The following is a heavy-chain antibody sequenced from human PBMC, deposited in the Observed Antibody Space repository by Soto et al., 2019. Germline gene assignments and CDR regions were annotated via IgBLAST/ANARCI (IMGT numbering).Heavy chain of an antibody. CDR3: AGIAVAGYNFDY. V-gene: IGHV4-34*08. CDR2: INHSGST. Sequence: SXTLSLTCAVYGGTLSGYYWSWIRQPPGKGLEWIGEINHSGSTNYNPSLKSRVTISVDTSKNQFSLKLSSVTAADTAVYYCAGIAVAGYNFDYWGQGTLVTVSS. D-gene: IGHD6-19*01. CDR1: GGTLSGYY. J-gene: IGHJ4*02.